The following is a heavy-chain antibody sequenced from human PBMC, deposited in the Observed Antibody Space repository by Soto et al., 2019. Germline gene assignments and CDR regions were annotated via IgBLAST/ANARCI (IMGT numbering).Heavy chain of an antibody. CDR3: AREGNLGRWLQTLDF. D-gene: IGHD5-12*01. CDR2: IYYSGST. J-gene: IGHJ4*02. Sequence: SETLSLTCTVSGGSISSYYWSWIRQPPGKGLEWIGYIYYSGSTNYNPSLKSRVTISVDTSKNQFSLRLISVTAADTAKYFCAREGNLGRWLQTLDFWGKGTLVTVSS. CDR1: GGSISSYY. V-gene: IGHV4-59*01.